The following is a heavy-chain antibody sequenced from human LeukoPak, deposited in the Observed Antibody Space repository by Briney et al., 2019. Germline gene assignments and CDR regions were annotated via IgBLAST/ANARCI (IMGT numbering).Heavy chain of an antibody. D-gene: IGHD2-15*01. CDR1: GYTFTSYG. CDR3: ARQYCSGGSCYFNYFDY. V-gene: IGHV1-18*01. CDR2: ISAYNGNT. J-gene: IGHJ4*02. Sequence: ASVKVSCKASGYTFTSYGISWVRQAPGQGLEWMGWISAYNGNTNYAQKLQGRVTMTTDTSTSTAHMELRSLRSDDTAVYYCARQYCSGGSCYFNYFDYWGQGTLVTVSS.